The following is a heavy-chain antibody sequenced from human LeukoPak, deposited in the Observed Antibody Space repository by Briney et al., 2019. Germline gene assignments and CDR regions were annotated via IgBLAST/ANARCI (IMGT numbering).Heavy chain of an antibody. CDR2: INHSGST. D-gene: IGHD3-10*01. CDR3: ARGRITMVRGVRRYYGMDV. J-gene: IGHJ6*04. V-gene: IGHV4-34*01. Sequence: SETLSLTCAVYGGSFSGYYWGWIRQPPGKGLEWIGEINHSGSTNYNPSLKSRVTISVDTSKNQFSLKLSSVTAADTAVYYCARGRITMVRGVRRYYGMDVWGKGTTVTVSS. CDR1: GGSFSGYY.